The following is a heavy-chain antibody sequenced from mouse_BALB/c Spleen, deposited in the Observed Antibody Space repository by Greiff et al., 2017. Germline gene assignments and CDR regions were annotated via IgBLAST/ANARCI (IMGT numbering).Heavy chain of an antibody. CDR2: IDPYYGGT. D-gene: IGHD2-10*02. Sequence: EVKLVESGPELEKPGASVKISCKASGYSFTGYNMNWVKQSNGKSLEWIGNIDPYYGGTSYNQKFKGKATLTVDKSSSTAYMQLKSLTSEDSAVYYCARKNKYGNYYAMDDWGQGTSVTVSS. CDR3: ARKNKYGNYYAMDD. J-gene: IGHJ4*01. CDR1: GYSFTGYN. V-gene: IGHV1-39*01.